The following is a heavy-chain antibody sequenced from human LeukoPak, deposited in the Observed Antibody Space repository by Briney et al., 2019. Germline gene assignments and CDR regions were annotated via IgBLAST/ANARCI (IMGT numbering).Heavy chain of an antibody. D-gene: IGHD2-21*02. J-gene: IGHJ2*01. CDR3: ARGDLAYCGGDCYDWYFDL. V-gene: IGHV4-59*12. CDR2: IYYSGST. CDR1: GGSISSYY. Sequence: PSETLSLTCTVSGGSISSYYWSWIRQPPGKGLEWIGYIYYSGSTNYNPSLKSRVTISVDRSKNQFSLKLSSVTAADTAVYYCARGDLAYCGGDCYDWYFDLWGRGTLVTVSS.